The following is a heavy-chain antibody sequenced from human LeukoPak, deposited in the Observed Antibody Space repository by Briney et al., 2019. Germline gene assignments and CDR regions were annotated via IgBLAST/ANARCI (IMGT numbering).Heavy chain of an antibody. V-gene: IGHV1-69*05. CDR1: GGTFSSYA. CDR3: ARDPAGTTQRDNWFDP. D-gene: IGHD4-11*01. J-gene: IGHJ5*02. CDR2: IIPIFGTA. Sequence: SVKVSCKASGGTFSSYAISWVRQAPGQGLEWMGGIIPIFGTANYAQKFQGRVTMTRDTSTSTVYMELSSLRSEDTAVYYCARDPAGTTQRDNWFDPWGQGTLVTVSS.